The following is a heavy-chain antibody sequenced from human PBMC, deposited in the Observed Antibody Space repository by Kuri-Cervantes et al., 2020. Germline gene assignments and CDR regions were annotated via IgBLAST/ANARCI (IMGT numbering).Heavy chain of an antibody. V-gene: IGHV5-51*01. CDR2: IYPGDSDT. J-gene: IGHJ4*02. Sequence: GGSLRLSCKGSGYRFTSYWIGWVRQMPGKGLEWMGIIYPGDSDTRYSPSFQGQVTISADKSISTAHLQWSSLKASDTAMYYCARREQLGDCFDYWGQGTLVTVSS. CDR3: ARREQLGDCFDY. D-gene: IGHD6-6*01. CDR1: GYRFTSYW.